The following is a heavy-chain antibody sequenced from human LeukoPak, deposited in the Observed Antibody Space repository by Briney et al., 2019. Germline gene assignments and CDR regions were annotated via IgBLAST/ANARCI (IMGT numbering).Heavy chain of an antibody. Sequence: PGGSLRLSCAASGFSFSDYYMSWIRQAPGKGLEWVSSISGSGASTYYADSVKGRFAIPRDNSKDTVYLQMNSLRAGDTAIYYCAKYAVVSTTVSSFGSWGRGALVTVSS. J-gene: IGHJ4*02. CDR1: GFSFSDYY. V-gene: IGHV3-23*01. CDR2: ISGSGAST. D-gene: IGHD1-26*01. CDR3: AKYAVVSTTVSSFGS.